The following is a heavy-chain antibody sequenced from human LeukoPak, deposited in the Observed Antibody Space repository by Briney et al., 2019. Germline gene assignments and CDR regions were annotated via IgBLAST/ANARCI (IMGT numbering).Heavy chain of an antibody. CDR1: GFTFSSYW. J-gene: IGHJ4*02. CDR2: IKQDGSEK. D-gene: IGHD3-16*02. Sequence: GVLRLSCAASGFTFSSYWMSWVRQAPGKGLEWVANIKQDGSEKYYVDSVKGRFTISRDNAKNSLYLQMNSLRAEDTAVYYCARDQYDYVWGSYRSPRFDYWGQGTLVTVSS. CDR3: ARDQYDYVWGSYRSPRFDY. V-gene: IGHV3-7*01.